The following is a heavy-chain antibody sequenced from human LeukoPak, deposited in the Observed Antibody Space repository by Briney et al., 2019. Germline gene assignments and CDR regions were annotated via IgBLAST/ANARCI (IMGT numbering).Heavy chain of an antibody. J-gene: IGHJ5*02. Sequence: SETLSLTCTVSGGSISSYYWSWIRQPAGKGLEWIGRIYTSGSTNYNPSLKSRVTMSVDTSKNQFSLKLSSVTAADTAVYYCARVPVNIWENWFDPWGQGTLVTVSS. CDR3: ARVPVNIWENWFDP. D-gene: IGHD1-26*01. CDR2: IYTSGST. V-gene: IGHV4-4*07. CDR1: GGSISSYY.